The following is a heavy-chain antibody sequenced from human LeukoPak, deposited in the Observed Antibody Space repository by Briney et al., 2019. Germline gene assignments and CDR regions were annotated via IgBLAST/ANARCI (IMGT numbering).Heavy chain of an antibody. CDR2: IWSDGTNK. D-gene: IGHD6-13*01. CDR1: GLTFSAYG. V-gene: IGHV3-33*01. J-gene: IGHJ3*02. Sequence: PGTSLRLSCAASGLTFSAYGMHWVRQAPGKGLEWVAVIWSDGTNKYYAESVRGRFTISRDNSKNTLYLQMSTLIIEDTAVYYCASAAGAFDNWGQGTMITVSS. CDR3: ASAAGAFDN.